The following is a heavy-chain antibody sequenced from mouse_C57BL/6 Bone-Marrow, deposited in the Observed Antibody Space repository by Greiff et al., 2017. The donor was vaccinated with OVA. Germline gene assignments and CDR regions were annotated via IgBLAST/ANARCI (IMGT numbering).Heavy chain of an antibody. J-gene: IGHJ3*01. D-gene: IGHD2-12*01. CDR2: IYPGDGDP. CDR1: GYAFSSSW. Sequence: QVQLQQSGPELVKPGASVKISCKASGYAFSSSWMNWVKQRPGKGLEWIGRIYPGDGDPNYNGKFKGKATLTADKSSSTAYMQLSSLTSEDSAVYVCARRGLRLAWFAYWGQGTLVTVSA. CDR3: ARRGLRLAWFAY. V-gene: IGHV1-82*01.